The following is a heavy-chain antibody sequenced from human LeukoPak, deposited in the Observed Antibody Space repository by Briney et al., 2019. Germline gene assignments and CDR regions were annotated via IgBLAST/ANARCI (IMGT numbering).Heavy chain of an antibody. D-gene: IGHD2-15*01. CDR3: ARVGYCSGGSCYDLRFDY. V-gene: IGHV4-38-2*01. CDR1: GYSISSGYY. CDR2: IYHSGST. Sequence: SETLSLTCAVSGYSISSGYYWGWIRQPPGKGLEWIGSIYHSGSTYYNPSLKSRVTISVDTSRNQFSLKLSSVTAADTAVYYCARVGYCSGGSCYDLRFDYWGQGTLVTVSS. J-gene: IGHJ4*02.